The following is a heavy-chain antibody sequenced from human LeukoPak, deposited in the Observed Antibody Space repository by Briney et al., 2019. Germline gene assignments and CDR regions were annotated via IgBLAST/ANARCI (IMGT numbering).Heavy chain of an antibody. J-gene: IGHJ4*02. CDR1: GFTFSSYG. CDR3: ANAGPNINYPPPYFAS. D-gene: IGHD4-11*01. V-gene: IGHV3-30*02. CDR2: IRYDGSNK. Sequence: PGGSLRLSCAASGFTFSSYGMHWVRQAPGKGLEWVAFIRYDGSNKYYADSVKGRFTISRDNSKNTLYLQMNSLRAEDTAVYYCANAGPNINYPPPYFASGGQGPL.